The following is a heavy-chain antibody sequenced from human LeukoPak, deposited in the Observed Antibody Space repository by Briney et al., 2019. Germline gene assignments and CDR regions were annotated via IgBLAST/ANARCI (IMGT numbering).Heavy chain of an antibody. CDR1: GYTFTSYD. CDR2: MNLNSGNT. Sequence: ASVKVSCKASGYTFTSYDINWVRQATGQGLEWMGWMNLNSGNTGYAQKFQGRVTMTRNTSISTAYMELSSLRSEDTAVYYCAGNLGTVVVPDYYYYGMDVWGQGTTVTVSS. D-gene: IGHD2-2*01. J-gene: IGHJ6*02. V-gene: IGHV1-8*01. CDR3: AGNLGTVVVPDYYYYGMDV.